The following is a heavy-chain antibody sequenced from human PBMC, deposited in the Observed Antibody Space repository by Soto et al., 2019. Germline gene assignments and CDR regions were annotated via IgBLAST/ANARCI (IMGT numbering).Heavy chain of an antibody. CDR1: GGSIRGYY. CDR2: INYGGTT. J-gene: IGHJ4*02. V-gene: IGHV4-59*01. D-gene: IGHD5-18*01. CDR3: AREVASYGSTYFDY. Sequence: SEILSLTCTVSGGSIRGYYWTWIRQSPGKGLEWIGYINYGGTTKYNPFLNSRVTISVGTSQNQISLRLTSVTAADTGVYYCAREVASYGSTYFDYWGKGSLVTVS.